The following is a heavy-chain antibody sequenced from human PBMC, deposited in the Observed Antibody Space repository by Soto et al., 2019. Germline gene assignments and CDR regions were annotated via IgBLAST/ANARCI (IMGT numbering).Heavy chain of an antibody. Sequence: PGGSLRLSCAASGFTFSSHAMHWVRQAQGKGLEWVAVISYDGSKIYYADSVKGRFTISRDNSKNTLYLQVNSLTAEDTAVYFCARDGEDVLRNIPGDAFDIWGQGTMVTVSS. CDR1: GFTFSSHA. D-gene: IGHD3-3*01. CDR3: ARDGEDVLRNIPGDAFDI. CDR2: ISYDGSKI. J-gene: IGHJ3*02. V-gene: IGHV3-30-3*01.